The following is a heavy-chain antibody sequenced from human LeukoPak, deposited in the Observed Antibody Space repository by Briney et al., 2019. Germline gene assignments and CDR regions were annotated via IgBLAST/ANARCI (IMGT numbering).Heavy chain of an antibody. Sequence: GGSLRLSCAASGFIVNTNYMTLVRQAPGRGLEWVSFIYADGSTYYADSVEGRFTISRDISKNAVYLQMNSLRGEDTALYYCSKAGDTNYYRYGDYWGQGTLVTVSS. CDR1: GFIVNTNY. J-gene: IGHJ4*02. CDR3: SKAGDTNYYRYGDY. D-gene: IGHD5-18*01. V-gene: IGHV3-53*01. CDR2: IYADGST.